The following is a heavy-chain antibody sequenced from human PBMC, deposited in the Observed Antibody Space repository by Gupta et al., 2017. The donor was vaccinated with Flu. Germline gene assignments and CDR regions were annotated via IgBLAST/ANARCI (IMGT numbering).Heavy chain of an antibody. CDR1: GFTFSSYD. D-gene: IGHD3-10*01. Sequence: EVQLVESGGGLVQPGGSLRLPCAASGFTFSSYDMHWVRQTTGKGLEWVSAMGTAADTYYPGSVKGRFTISREDAKNSLYLQMNSLRAGDTAVYYCARVRGPKNYDSGSFYGYSMDGWGQGTTVTVSS. J-gene: IGHJ6*02. CDR3: ARVRGPKNYDSGSFYGYSMDG. V-gene: IGHV3-13*04. CDR2: MGTAADT.